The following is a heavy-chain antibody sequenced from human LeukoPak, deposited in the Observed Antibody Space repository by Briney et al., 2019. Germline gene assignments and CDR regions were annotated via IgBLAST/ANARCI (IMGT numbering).Heavy chain of an antibody. CDR1: GGSVTGYH. Sequence: SETLSLTCTVSGGSVTGYHWSWIRQPPGKGLEWIGYIYYTGSTKYNPSLKSRVTISVDTSKNQFSLKLSSVTAADTAVYYCAVSSGWTHYYYYGMDVWGQGTTVTVSS. V-gene: IGHV4-59*02. CDR3: AVSSGWTHYYYYGMDV. J-gene: IGHJ6*02. D-gene: IGHD6-19*01. CDR2: IYYTGST.